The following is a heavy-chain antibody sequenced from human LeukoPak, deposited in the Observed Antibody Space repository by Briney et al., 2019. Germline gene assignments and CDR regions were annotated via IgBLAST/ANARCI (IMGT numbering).Heavy chain of an antibody. CDR1: GYTFTSYY. J-gene: IGHJ6*03. D-gene: IGHD6-13*01. Sequence: ALVKVSCKASGYTFTSYYMHWVRQAPGQGLEWMGIINPSGGSTSYAQKFQGRVTMTRDMSTSTVYMELSSLRSEDTAVYYCARGSSWYDYYYYMDVWGKGTTVTVSS. CDR2: INPSGGST. V-gene: IGHV1-46*01. CDR3: ARGSSWYDYYYYMDV.